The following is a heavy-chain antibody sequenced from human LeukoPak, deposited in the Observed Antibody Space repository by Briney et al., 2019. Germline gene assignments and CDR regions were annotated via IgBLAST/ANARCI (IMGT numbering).Heavy chain of an antibody. J-gene: IGHJ3*02. CDR2: ISSSSSTI. D-gene: IGHD3-3*01. CDR3: ARANTPYYDFWSGYRHDAFDI. V-gene: IGHV3-48*01. Sequence: GGSLRLSCAASGFTFSSYSMNWVRQAPGKGLEWVSYISSSSSTIYYADSVKGRLTISRDNAKNSLYLQMNSLRAEDTAVYYCARANTPYYDFWSGYRHDAFDIWGQGTMVTVSS. CDR1: GFTFSSYS.